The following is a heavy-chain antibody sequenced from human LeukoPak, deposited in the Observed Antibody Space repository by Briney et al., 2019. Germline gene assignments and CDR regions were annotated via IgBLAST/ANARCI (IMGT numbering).Heavy chain of an antibody. Sequence: SETLSLTCAVSGGSISSSNWWSWVRQPPGKGLEWIGEIYHSGSTNYNPSPKSRVTISVDKSKNQFSLKLSSVTAADTAVYYCARGGEIAALVDAFDIWGQGTMVTVSS. CDR2: IYHSGST. J-gene: IGHJ3*02. V-gene: IGHV4-4*02. CDR3: ARGGEIAALVDAFDI. CDR1: GGSISSSNW. D-gene: IGHD6-6*01.